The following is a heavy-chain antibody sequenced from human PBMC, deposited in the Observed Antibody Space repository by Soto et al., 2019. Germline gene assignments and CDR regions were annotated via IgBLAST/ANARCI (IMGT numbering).Heavy chain of an antibody. J-gene: IGHJ6*02. CDR2: MKPNSGNT. CDR3: ARWPDGYYYYGMDV. V-gene: IGHV1-8*01. CDR1: GYTFTSYD. Sequence: QVQLVQSGAEVKKPGASVKVSCKASGYTFTSYDINWVRQATGQGLEWMGWMKPNSGNTGDEQKFQGRVTMTRNTSISTAYMALSSLRSEDTAVYYCARWPDGYYYYGMDVWGQGTTVTVSS.